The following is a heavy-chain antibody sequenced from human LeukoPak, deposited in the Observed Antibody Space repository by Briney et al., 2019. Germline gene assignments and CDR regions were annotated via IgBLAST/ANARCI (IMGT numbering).Heavy chain of an antibody. Sequence: ASVKVSCKASGGTFSSYAISWVRQAPGQGLEWMGRIIPILGIANYAQKFQGRVTITADKSTSTAYMELSSLRSEDTAVYYCASTSFDRSSWYLRPNFDYWGQGTLVTVSS. CDR2: IIPILGIA. V-gene: IGHV1-69*10. J-gene: IGHJ4*02. CDR1: GGTFSSYA. CDR3: ASTSFDRSSWYLRPNFDY. D-gene: IGHD6-13*01.